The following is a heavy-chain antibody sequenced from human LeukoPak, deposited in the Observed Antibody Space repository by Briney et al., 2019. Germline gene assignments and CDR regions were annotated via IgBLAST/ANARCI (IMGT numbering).Heavy chain of an antibody. CDR1: GGSISSYY. D-gene: IGHD2-2*02. CDR2: IYYSGST. Sequence: SETLSLTCTVSGGSISSYYWSWIRQPPGKGLEWIGHIYYSGSTNYNPSLKSRVTISVDTSKNEFSLKLSSVTAADTAVYYWAGVGCSSTSCSTNYGMDVWGQGTTVTVSS. J-gene: IGHJ6*02. V-gene: IGHV4-59*01. CDR3: AGVGCSSTSCSTNYGMDV.